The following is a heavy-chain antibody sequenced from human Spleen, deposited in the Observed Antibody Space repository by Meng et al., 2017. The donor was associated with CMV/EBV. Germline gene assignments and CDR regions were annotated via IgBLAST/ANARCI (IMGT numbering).Heavy chain of an antibody. CDR3: ARVGSSWSFRH. V-gene: IGHV4-61*08. D-gene: IGHD6-6*01. CDR1: GGSISSGGYF. Sequence: CTVSGGSISSGGYFWSWLRQHPGKVLEWIGYIDYSGSTNYNPSLKSRVTIAVDTSKNKFSLKLSSVTSADTAVYYCARVGSSWSFRHWGQGTLVTVSS. J-gene: IGHJ1*01. CDR2: IDYSGST.